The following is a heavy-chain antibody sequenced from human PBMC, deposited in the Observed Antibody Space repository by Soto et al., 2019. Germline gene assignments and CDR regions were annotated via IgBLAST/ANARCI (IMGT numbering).Heavy chain of an antibody. Sequence: EVQLVESGGGLVQPGRSLRLSCAASGFTFDDYAMHWVRQAPGKGLEWVSGISWNSGSIGYADSVKGRFTISRDNAKNSLYLQMNSLRAEDTALYYCAKDISPRQGYDAFDIWGQGTMVTVSS. CDR2: ISWNSGSI. CDR1: GFTFDDYA. D-gene: IGHD5-12*01. J-gene: IGHJ3*02. V-gene: IGHV3-9*01. CDR3: AKDISPRQGYDAFDI.